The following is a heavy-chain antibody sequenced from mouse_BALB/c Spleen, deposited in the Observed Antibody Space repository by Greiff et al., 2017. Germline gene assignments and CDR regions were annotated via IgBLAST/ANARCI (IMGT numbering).Heavy chain of an antibody. V-gene: IGHV5-15*02. J-gene: IGHJ3*01. CDR2: ISNLAYSI. CDR3: ARDWGSTVGDWFAY. Sequence: EVKLQESGGGLVQPGGSRKLSCAASGFTFSDYGMAWVRQAPGKGPEWVAFISNLAYSIYYADTVTGRFTISRENAKNTLYLEMSSLRSEDTAMYYCARDWGSTVGDWFAYWGQGTLVTVSA. CDR1: GFTFSDYG. D-gene: IGHD1-1*01.